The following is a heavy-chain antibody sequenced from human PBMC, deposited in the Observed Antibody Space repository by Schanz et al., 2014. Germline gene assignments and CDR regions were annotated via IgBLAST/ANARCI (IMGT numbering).Heavy chain of an antibody. D-gene: IGHD2-21*01. CDR2: LYINAGST. V-gene: IGHV3-53*01. CDR3: ARDEGRDGYNLAFDV. CDR1: GFSVSTNY. Sequence: VQLVESGGGLVKPGRSLRLSCAVSGFSVSTNYMSWARQAPGKGLEWISSLYINAGSTRYADSVKGRFFISRDSSKNTLFLQMNSLRADDTAIYFCARDEGRDGYNLAFDVWGQGTLVTVSS. J-gene: IGHJ3*01.